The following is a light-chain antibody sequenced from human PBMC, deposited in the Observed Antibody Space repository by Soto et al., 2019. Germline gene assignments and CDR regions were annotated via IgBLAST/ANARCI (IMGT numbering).Light chain of an antibody. CDR3: QHYNNYPVT. CDR1: QSISNW. CDR2: KAS. V-gene: IGKV1-5*03. J-gene: IGKJ4*01. Sequence: DIQMTQSPSTLSASVGDRVTITCRASQSISNWLAWYQQKSGKAPKLLISKASNSQSGVPSRFSGSGSGTEFTLTISSLQPDDFGTYYCQHYNNYPVTFGGGTQLEIK.